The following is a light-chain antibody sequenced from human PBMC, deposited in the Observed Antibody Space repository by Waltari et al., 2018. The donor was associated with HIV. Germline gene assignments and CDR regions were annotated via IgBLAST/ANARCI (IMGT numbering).Light chain of an antibody. J-gene: IGKJ2*01. CDR2: AAS. V-gene: IGKV3-11*01. CDR1: QSVSSY. Sequence: EIVLTQSAATLSLSPGERATLSCRASQSVSSYLAWYQQKPGQAPRLLIYAASNRATGVPARFSGSGSGTDFTLTISSLEPEDFAVYYCHQYHNWPPFTFGQGTKLEI. CDR3: HQYHNWPPFT.